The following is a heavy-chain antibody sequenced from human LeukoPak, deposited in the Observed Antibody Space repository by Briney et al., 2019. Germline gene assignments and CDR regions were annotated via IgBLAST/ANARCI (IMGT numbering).Heavy chain of an antibody. CDR2: IYYSGST. CDR3: ARAVAGSNWFDP. V-gene: IGHV4-59*01. Sequence: SETLSLTCTVSGGSINSYYWSWIRQPPGKGLEWIAFIYYSGSTKYNPSLKSRVTISVDTSKNQFSLRLSSVTTADTAVYYCARAVAGSNWFDPWGQGTLVTVSS. D-gene: IGHD6-19*01. CDR1: GGSINSYY. J-gene: IGHJ5*02.